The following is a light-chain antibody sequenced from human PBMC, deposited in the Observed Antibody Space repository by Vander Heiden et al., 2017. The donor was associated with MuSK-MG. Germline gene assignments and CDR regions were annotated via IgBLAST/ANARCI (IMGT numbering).Light chain of an antibody. J-gene: IGKJ1*01. V-gene: IGKV4-1*01. Sequence: DIVMTQSPDSLAVSLGERATINCKSSQSVLYSSNNKNYLAWYQQKPGQPPKLLIYWASTRESGVPDRFSGSGSGTVFTLTISSLQAEDVAVYYCHQDDSTPWTFGQGTKVEIK. CDR3: HQDDSTPWT. CDR1: QSVLYSSNNKNY. CDR2: WAS.